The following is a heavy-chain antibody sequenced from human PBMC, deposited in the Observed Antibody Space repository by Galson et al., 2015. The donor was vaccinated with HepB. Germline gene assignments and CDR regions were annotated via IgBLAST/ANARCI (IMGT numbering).Heavy chain of an antibody. D-gene: IGHD1-20*01. V-gene: IGHV1-46*04. J-gene: IGHJ4*02. CDR2: INPIGGGT. Sequence: SVKVSCKASGYTFTSYYMHWVRQAPGQGLEWMGIINPIGGGTSYAQKLQGRLTMTRDTSTSTVYMELSSLRSEDTAVYYCARRGTNWNDNGLDYWGQGTLVTVSS. CDR3: ARRGTNWNDNGLDY. CDR1: GYTFTSYY.